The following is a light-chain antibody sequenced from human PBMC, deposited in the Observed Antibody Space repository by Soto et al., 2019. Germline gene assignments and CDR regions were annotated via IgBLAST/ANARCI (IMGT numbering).Light chain of an antibody. CDR2: YDS. V-gene: IGLV3-21*04. Sequence: SYELTQPPSVSVAPGKTATITCGGNNIGSKSVHWYQQKPGQAPVLVISYDSGRPSGIPERFSGSNSGNTATLTISRVEAGDEADYYCQVWDSSSEHYVFGTGTKLTVL. J-gene: IGLJ1*01. CDR3: QVWDSSSEHYV. CDR1: NIGSKS.